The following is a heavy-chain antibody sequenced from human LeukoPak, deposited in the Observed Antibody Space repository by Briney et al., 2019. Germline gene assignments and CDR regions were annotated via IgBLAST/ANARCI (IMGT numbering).Heavy chain of an antibody. J-gene: IGHJ3*02. Sequence: SETLSLTCTDSAGSISSYYWSWIRQPPGKGLEWIGYIYYSGSTNYNPSLKSRVTISVDTSKNQFSLKLSSVTAADTAVYYCARQVVLDDAFDIWGQGTMVTVSS. V-gene: IGHV4-59*08. D-gene: IGHD3-3*01. CDR1: AGSISSYY. CDR3: ARQVVLDDAFDI. CDR2: IYYSGST.